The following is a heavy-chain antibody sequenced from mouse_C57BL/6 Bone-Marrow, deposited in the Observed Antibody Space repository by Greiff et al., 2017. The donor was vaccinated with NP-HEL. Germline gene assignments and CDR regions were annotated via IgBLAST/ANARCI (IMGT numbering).Heavy chain of an antibody. CDR1: GYTFTSYW. V-gene: IGHV1-59*01. CDR2: IDPSDSYT. J-gene: IGHJ2*01. D-gene: IGHD2-12*01. Sequence: QVQLQQPGAELVRPGTSVKLSCKASGYTFTSYWMHWVKQRPGQGLEWIGVIDPSDSYTNYNQKFKGKATLTVDTSSSTAYMQLSSLTSEDSAVYYWARLRYFDYWGQGTTLTVSS. CDR3: ARLRYFDY.